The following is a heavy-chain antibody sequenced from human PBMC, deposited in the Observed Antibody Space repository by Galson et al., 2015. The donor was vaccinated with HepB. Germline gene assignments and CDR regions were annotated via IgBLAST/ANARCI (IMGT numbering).Heavy chain of an antibody. Sequence: ETLSLACTVSGGSIGSSSYYWGWIRQAPGKGLEWIGNIYYVGSTFHNPSLESRVTISVDTSKNQFSLRLRSVTAADSAVYYCARHQRGYSGYSRKLYRTDWHFDYWGQGTLVIVSS. CDR2: IYYVGST. D-gene: IGHD5-12*01. CDR1: GGSIGSSSYY. CDR3: ARHQRGYSGYSRKLYRTDWHFDY. J-gene: IGHJ4*02. V-gene: IGHV4-39*01.